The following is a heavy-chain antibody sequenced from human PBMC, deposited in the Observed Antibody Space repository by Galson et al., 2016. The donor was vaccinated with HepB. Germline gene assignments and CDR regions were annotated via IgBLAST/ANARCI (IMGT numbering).Heavy chain of an antibody. CDR3: ARDWSCSF. V-gene: IGHV3-23*01. CDR2: ISGSGDST. Sequence: SLRLSCAASGFTFSSYALTWVRQAPGKGLEWVSVISGSGDSTYYTDSVKGRVTVSRDNSKNTLYLQMNSLRADDTAVYYCARDWSCSFWGQGTLVTVSS. J-gene: IGHJ4*02. CDR1: GFTFSSYA. D-gene: IGHD6-13*01.